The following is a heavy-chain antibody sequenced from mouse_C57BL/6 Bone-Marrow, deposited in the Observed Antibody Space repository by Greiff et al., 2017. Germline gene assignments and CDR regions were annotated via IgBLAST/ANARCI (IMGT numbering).Heavy chain of an antibody. CDR2: INPNYGTT. D-gene: IGHD2-4*01. CDR1: GYSFTDYN. CDR3: AKGYDDDYAMDY. J-gene: IGHJ4*01. V-gene: IGHV1-39*01. Sequence: VQLQQSGPELVKPGASVKISCKASGYSFTDYNMHWVKQSTGKSLEWIGVINPNYGTTSYNQKFKGKATLTVDQSSSTAYMQLNSLTSEDSAVYDCAKGYDDDYAMDYWGQGTSVTVSS.